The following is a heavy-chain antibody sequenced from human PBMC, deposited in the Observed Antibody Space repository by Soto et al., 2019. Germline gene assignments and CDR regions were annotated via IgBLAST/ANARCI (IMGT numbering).Heavy chain of an antibody. J-gene: IGHJ6*02. D-gene: IGHD1-26*01. Sequence: LRLSCAASGFTFSSYSMNWVRQAPGKGLEWVSSISSSSYIYYADSVKGRFTISRDNAKNSLYLQMNSLRAEDTAVYYCASGSGMGYYGMDVWGQGTTVTVSS. CDR1: GFTFSSYS. CDR3: ASGSGMGYYGMDV. CDR2: ISSSSYI. V-gene: IGHV3-21*01.